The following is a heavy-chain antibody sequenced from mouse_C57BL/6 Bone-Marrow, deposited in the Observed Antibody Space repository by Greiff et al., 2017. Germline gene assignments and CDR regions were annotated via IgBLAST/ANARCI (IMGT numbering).Heavy chain of an antibody. J-gene: IGHJ3*01. V-gene: IGHV5-4*01. CDR1: GFTFSSYA. CDR3: ARDGGFPAWVAY. CDR2: ISDGGSYT. Sequence: EVQRVESGGGLVKPGGSLKLSCAASGFTFSSYAMSWVRQTPEKRLEWVATISDGGSYTYYPDNVKGRFTISRDNAKNNLYLQMSQLKSEDTAMYYCARDGGFPAWVAYWGQGTRVTVSA.